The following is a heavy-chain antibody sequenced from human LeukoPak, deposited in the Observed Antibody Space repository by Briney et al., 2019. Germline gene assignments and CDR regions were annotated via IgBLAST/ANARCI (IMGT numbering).Heavy chain of an antibody. CDR3: ASDLRLFYGDYGMDY. CDR2: IIPIFGTA. D-gene: IGHD4-17*01. CDR1: GYTFTSYY. V-gene: IGHV1-69*13. Sequence: SVKVPCKASGYTFTSYYMHWVRQAPGQGLEWMGGIIPIFGTANYAQKFQGRVTITADESTSTAYMELSSLRSEDTAVYYCASDLRLFYGDYGMDYWGQGTLVTVSS. J-gene: IGHJ4*02.